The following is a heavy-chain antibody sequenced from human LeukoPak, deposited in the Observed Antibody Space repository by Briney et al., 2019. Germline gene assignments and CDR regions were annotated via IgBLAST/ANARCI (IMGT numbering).Heavy chain of an antibody. Sequence: GRSLRLSCAASGFTFSSYGMHWVRQAPGKGLEWVAVIWYDGSNKYYADSVKGRFTISRDNSKNTLYLQMNSLRAEDTAVYYCARVARTAEGRRAFDIWGQGTMVTVSS. CDR3: ARVARTAEGRRAFDI. CDR2: IWYDGSNK. J-gene: IGHJ3*02. V-gene: IGHV3-33*01. CDR1: GFTFSSYG. D-gene: IGHD1-1*01.